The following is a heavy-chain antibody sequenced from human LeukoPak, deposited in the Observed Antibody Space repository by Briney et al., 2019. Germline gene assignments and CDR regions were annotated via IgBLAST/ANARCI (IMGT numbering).Heavy chain of an antibody. CDR2: FDPEDGET. V-gene: IGHV1-24*01. CDR3: ARGAYGDYAIDY. Sequence: ASVKVSCKVSGYTLTELSMHWVRQAPGKGLEWMGGFDPEDGETIYAQKFQGRVTMTEDTSTDTAYMELSSLRSEDTAVYYCARGAYGDYAIDYWGQGTLVTVSS. D-gene: IGHD4-17*01. CDR1: GYTLTELS. J-gene: IGHJ4*02.